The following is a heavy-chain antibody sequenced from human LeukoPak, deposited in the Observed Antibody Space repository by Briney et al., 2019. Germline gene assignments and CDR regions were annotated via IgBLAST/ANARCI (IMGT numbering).Heavy chain of an antibody. CDR3: ARDSSSWY. CDR1: GFTFSSYA. Sequence: GGSLRLSCAASGFTFSSYAMHWVRQAPGKGLEWVAVISYDGSNKYYADSVKGRFTISRDNSKNTLCLQMNSLRAEDTAVYYCARDSSSWYWGQGTLVTVSS. V-gene: IGHV3-30-3*01. CDR2: ISYDGSNK. J-gene: IGHJ4*02. D-gene: IGHD6-13*01.